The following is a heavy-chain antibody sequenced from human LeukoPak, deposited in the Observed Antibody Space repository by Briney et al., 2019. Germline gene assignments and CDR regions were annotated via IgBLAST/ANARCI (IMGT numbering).Heavy chain of an antibody. CDR3: ASSYHYYDSSVIEFDY. CDR2: ISYDGSNK. J-gene: IGHJ4*02. V-gene: IGHV3-30-3*01. D-gene: IGHD3-22*01. CDR1: GFTFSSYA. Sequence: PGGSLRLSCAASGFTFSSYAMHWVRQARGKGLEWVAVISYDGSNKYYADSVKGRFTISRDNSKNTLYLQMNSLRAGDTAVYYCASSYHYYDSSVIEFDYWGQGTLVTVSS.